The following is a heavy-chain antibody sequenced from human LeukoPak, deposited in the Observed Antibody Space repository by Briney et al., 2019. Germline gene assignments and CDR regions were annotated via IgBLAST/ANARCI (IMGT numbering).Heavy chain of an antibody. Sequence: SETLSLTCTVSGGSISSYYWSWIRQPPGKGLEWIGYIYTSGSTNYNPSLKSRVTISVDTSKNQFSLKLSSVTAADTAVYYCARRAGIDFDYWGQGTLVTVSS. J-gene: IGHJ4*02. CDR1: GGSISSYY. CDR2: IYTSGST. CDR3: ARRAGIDFDY. V-gene: IGHV4-4*09.